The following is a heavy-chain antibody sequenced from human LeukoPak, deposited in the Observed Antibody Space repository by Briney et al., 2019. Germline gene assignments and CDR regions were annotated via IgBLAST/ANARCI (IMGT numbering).Heavy chain of an antibody. CDR1: GGSISSSSYH. CDR3: ARHVRAVAGTAGSAFDI. V-gene: IGHV4-39*01. Sequence: ASETLSLTCTVSGGSISSSSYHWGWIRQPPGKGLEWIGSIYYSGSTYYNPSLKSRVTISVDTSKNQFSLKLSSVTAADTAVYYCARHVRAVAGTAGSAFDIWGQGTMVTVSS. D-gene: IGHD6-19*01. CDR2: IYYSGST. J-gene: IGHJ3*02.